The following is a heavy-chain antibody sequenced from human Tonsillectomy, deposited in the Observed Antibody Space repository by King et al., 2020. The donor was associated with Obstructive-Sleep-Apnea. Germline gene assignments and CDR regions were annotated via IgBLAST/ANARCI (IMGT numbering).Heavy chain of an antibody. D-gene: IGHD6-19*01. CDR3: AREAAVAGYHYYGMDV. J-gene: IGHJ6*02. CDR2: INASGGIT. V-gene: IGHV1-46*01. CDR1: GYTFTNYY. Sequence: VQLVESGAEVKKPGASVKVSCKASGYTFTNYYMHWVRQAPGQGLEWMGIINASGGITSYAQKFQGRVTMTRDTSTSIVYMELSSLRSEDTAVYYCAREAAVAGYHYYGMDVWGQGTTVTVSS.